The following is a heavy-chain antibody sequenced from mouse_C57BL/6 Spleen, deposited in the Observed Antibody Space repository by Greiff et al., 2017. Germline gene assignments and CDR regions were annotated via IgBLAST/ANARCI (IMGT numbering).Heavy chain of an antibody. J-gene: IGHJ2*01. CDR3: ARYRPYYYGSSLDY. Sequence: DVKLVESGGGLVQPGGSLSLSCAASGFTFTDYYMSWVRQPPGKALEWLGFIRNKANGYTTEYSASVKGRFTISRDNSQSILYLQMNALRAEDRATYYCARYRPYYYGSSLDYWGQGTTLTVSS. CDR1: GFTFTDYY. V-gene: IGHV7-3*01. CDR2: IRNKANGYTT. D-gene: IGHD1-1*01.